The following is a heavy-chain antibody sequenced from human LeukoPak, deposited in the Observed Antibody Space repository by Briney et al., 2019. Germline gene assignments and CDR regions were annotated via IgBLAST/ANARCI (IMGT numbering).Heavy chain of an antibody. CDR2: IIPIFGTA. V-gene: IGHV1-69*05. J-gene: IGHJ4*02. CDR1: GGTFSSYA. CDR3: ASDFWGGYWEPFDY. Sequence: SVKVSCKASGGTFSSYAISWVRQAPGQGLEWMGRIIPIFGTANYAQKFQGRVTITTDESTSTAYMELSSLRSEDTAVYYCASDFWGGYWEPFDYWGQGTLVTVSS. D-gene: IGHD3-3*01.